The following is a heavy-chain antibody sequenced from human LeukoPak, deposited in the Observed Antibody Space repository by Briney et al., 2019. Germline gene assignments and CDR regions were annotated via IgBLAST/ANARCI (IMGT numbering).Heavy chain of an antibody. D-gene: IGHD6-19*01. V-gene: IGHV3-30*18. CDR2: ISYDGINK. J-gene: IGHJ4*02. Sequence: PGGSLRLSCAASGFTFRDHNMHWVRQAPGKGLEWVALISYDGINKYYTDSVEGRFTISRDTSKNTLYLQMNSLRAEDTALYYCAKDIGCTHGHGLDNWGQGTLVTVSS. CDR1: GFTFRDHN. CDR3: AKDIGCTHGHGLDN.